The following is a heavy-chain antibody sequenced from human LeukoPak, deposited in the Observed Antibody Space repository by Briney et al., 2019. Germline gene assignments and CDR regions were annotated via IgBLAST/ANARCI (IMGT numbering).Heavy chain of an antibody. J-gene: IGHJ5*02. V-gene: IGHV1-8*02. CDR2: MNPNSGNT. CDR3: ARGVMTTVRLNWFDP. D-gene: IGHD4-17*01. Sequence: ASVKVSCKASGYTFTGHYMHWVRQAPGQGLEWMGWMNPNSGNTGYAQKFQGRVTMTRNTSISTAYMELSSLRSEDTAVYYCARGVMTTVRLNWFDPWGQGTLVTVSS. CDR1: GYTFTGHY.